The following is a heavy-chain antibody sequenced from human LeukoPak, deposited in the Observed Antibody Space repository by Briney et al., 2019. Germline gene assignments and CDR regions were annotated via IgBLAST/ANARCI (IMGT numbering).Heavy chain of an antibody. V-gene: IGHV4-34*01. J-gene: IGHJ5*02. CDR3: ARSSISYSSSSRSFDP. CDR1: GGSFSGYY. CDR2: INHSGST. Sequence: PSETLSLTCAVYGGSFSGYYWSWIRQPPGKGLEWIGEINHSGSTNYNPSLKSRVTISVDTSKNQFSLKLSSVTAADTAVYYCARSSISYSSSSRSFDPWGQGTLVTASS. D-gene: IGHD6-6*01.